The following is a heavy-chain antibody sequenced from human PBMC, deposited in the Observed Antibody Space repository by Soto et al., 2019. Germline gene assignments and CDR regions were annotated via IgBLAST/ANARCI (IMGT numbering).Heavy chain of an antibody. D-gene: IGHD6-19*01. Sequence: SETLSLTSTVSGGSISSSSYYWGWIRQPPGKGLEWIGSIYYSGSTYYNPSLKSRVTISVDTSKNQFSLKLSSVTAADTAVYYCARDYGYSSGPFDYWGQGTLVTVSS. V-gene: IGHV4-39*02. CDR3: ARDYGYSSGPFDY. J-gene: IGHJ4*02. CDR2: IYYSGST. CDR1: GGSISSSSYY.